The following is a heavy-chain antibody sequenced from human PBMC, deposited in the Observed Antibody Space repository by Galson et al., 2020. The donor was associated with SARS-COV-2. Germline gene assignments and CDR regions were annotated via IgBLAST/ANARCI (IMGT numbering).Heavy chain of an antibody. CDR1: GFTFDDYA. J-gene: IGHJ4*02. CDR2: ISWNSGSI. Sequence: GGSLRLSCAASGFTFDDYAMHWVRQAPGKGLEWVSGISWNSGSIGYADSVKGRFTISRDNAKNSLYLQMNSLRAEDTALYYCAKDEIGNFDYWGQGTLVTVSS. CDR3: AKDEIGNFDY. V-gene: IGHV3-9*01.